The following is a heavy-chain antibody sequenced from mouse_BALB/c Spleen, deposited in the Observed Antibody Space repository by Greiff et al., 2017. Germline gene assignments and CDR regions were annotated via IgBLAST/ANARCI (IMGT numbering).Heavy chain of an antibody. CDR3: ARQGPPDYYAMDY. CDR1: GFAFSSYD. CDR2: ISSGGGST. V-gene: IGHV5-12-1*01. J-gene: IGHJ4*01. Sequence: EVQLVESGGGLVKPGGSLKLSCAASGFAFSSYDMSWVRQTPEKRLEWVAYISSGGGSTYYPDTVKGRFTISRDNAKNTLYLQMSSLKSEDTAMYYCARQGPPDYYAMDYWGQGTSVTVSS.